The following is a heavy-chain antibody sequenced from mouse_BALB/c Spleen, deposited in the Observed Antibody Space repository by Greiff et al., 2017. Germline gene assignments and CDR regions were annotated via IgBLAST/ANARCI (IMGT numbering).Heavy chain of an antibody. CDR3: ARSDYYGSSWFAY. V-gene: IGHV1-14*01. CDR2: INPYNDGT. CDR1: GYTFTSYV. J-gene: IGHJ3*01. D-gene: IGHD1-1*01. Sequence: VQLKESGPELVKPGASVKMSCKASGYTFTSYVMHWVKQKPGQGLEWIGYINPYNDGTKYNEKFKGKATLTSDKSSSTAYMELSSLTSEDSAVYYCARSDYYGSSWFAYWGQGTLVTVSA.